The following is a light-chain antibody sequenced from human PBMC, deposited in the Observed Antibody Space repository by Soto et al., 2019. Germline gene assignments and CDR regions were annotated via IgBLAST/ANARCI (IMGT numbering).Light chain of an antibody. CDR3: SSYRNTNTLVV. J-gene: IGLJ2*01. V-gene: IGLV2-14*01. CDR2: DVR. CDR1: TSDVGDYNY. Sequence: QSVLTQPASVSGSPRQSITISCTGTTSDVGDYNYVSWYQQHPGKAPKLMIYDVRNRPSGVSNRFSGSKSGNTASLTISGLQAEDEADYYCSSYRNTNTLVVFGGGTKVTVL.